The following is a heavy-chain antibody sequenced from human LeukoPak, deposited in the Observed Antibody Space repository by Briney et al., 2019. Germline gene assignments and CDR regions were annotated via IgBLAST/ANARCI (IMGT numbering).Heavy chain of an antibody. J-gene: IGHJ5*02. CDR2: IYTSGST. CDR3: ARDKVYYGSGSYYNGFDP. CDR1: GGSISSGSYY. D-gene: IGHD3-10*01. V-gene: IGHV4-61*02. Sequence: PSETLSLTCTVSGGSISSGSYYWSWIRQPAGKGLEWIGRIYTSGSTNYNPSLKSRVTISVDTSKNLFSLKLSSVTAADTAVYYCARDKVYYGSGSYYNGFDPWGQGTLVAVSS.